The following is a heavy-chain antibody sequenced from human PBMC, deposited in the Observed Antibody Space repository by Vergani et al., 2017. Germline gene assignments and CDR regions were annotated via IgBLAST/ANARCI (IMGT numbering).Heavy chain of an antibody. J-gene: IGHJ4*02. CDR3: ARSRPYCTSGSCPAI. D-gene: IGHD2-15*01. Sequence: QVKLQESGPGLLKPSQTLSLTCTVSGESIRSGSHYWSWIRQPAGKGPEWIRHIHTGGSTDLNPSFKSRVSISVDTSKSQFSLKLNSVTVADTAVYYCARSRPYCTSGSCPAIWGQGTLVTVSS. CDR1: GESIRSGSHY. V-gene: IGHV4-61*02. CDR2: IHTGGST.